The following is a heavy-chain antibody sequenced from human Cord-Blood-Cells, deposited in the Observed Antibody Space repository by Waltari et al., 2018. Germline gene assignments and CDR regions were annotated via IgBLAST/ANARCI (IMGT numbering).Heavy chain of an antibody. CDR3: ARDFCSSTSCYDY. Sequence: QVQLVQSGAEVKKPGASVKVSCQAYGYTFTGHYMHWVRTAPGQGLEWMGRINPNSGGTNYAQKFQGRVTMTRDTSISTAYMELSRLRSDDTAVYYCARDFCSSTSCYDYWGQGTLVTVSS. V-gene: IGHV1-2*06. CDR1: GYTFTGHY. J-gene: IGHJ4*02. D-gene: IGHD2-2*01. CDR2: INPNSGGT.